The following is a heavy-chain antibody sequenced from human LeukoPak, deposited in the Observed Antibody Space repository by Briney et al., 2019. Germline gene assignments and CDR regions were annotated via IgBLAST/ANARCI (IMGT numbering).Heavy chain of an antibody. D-gene: IGHD6-19*01. CDR2: ISGGGDTT. Sequence: GGSLGLSCAASGFTFNTYAMSWVRQAPGKGLEWVSSISGGGDTTNYADSVKGRFTISRDNSKNTLYLQMNSLRGEDTARYYCAKATIEQWLVKVDSFDSWGQGTLVSVSS. V-gene: IGHV3-23*01. CDR1: GFTFNTYA. CDR3: AKATIEQWLVKVDSFDS. J-gene: IGHJ4*02.